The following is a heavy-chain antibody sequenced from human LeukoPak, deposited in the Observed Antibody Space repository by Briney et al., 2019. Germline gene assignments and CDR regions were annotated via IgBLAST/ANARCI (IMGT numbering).Heavy chain of an antibody. CDR3: ARDNSDDYVIGWFDP. Sequence: PGGSLRLSCAASGFTFSSYAMSWVRQAPGKGLEWVSAISGSGGSTYYADSVKGRFTISRDNAKNSLYLQMNSLRAEDTAVYYCARDNSDDYVIGWFDPWGQGTLVTVSS. D-gene: IGHD4-17*01. J-gene: IGHJ5*02. CDR1: GFTFSSYA. CDR2: ISGSGGST. V-gene: IGHV3-23*01.